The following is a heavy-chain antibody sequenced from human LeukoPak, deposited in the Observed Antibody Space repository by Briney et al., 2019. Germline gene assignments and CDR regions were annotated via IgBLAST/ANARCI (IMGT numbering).Heavy chain of an antibody. CDR2: ISGNWGSR. Sequence: GGSLTLSCAASVFTFSTYTMHLVRQAPGKGLEYVSSISGNWGSRKYAKSVTGRFTISRDNSRNMLYLQMNSLRAEDTAVYYCAKDHVEIYYCSSSSCYAPFDYWGQGTLVTVSS. CDR1: VFTFSTYT. J-gene: IGHJ4*02. D-gene: IGHD2-2*01. CDR3: AKDHVEIYYCSSSSCYAPFDY. V-gene: IGHV3-64*01.